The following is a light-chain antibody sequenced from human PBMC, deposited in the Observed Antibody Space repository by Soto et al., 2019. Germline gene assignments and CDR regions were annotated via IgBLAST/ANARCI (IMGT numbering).Light chain of an antibody. V-gene: IGKV1-27*01. Sequence: DIQMTQSPSSLSTSVGDRVTITCRASQGISNFLAWYQQKPGKDPKLLISAASTLQSGVPSRFSGNGSGTDFTLTITSLQPEDVATYYCQKYSSVITFGQGTRLEIK. CDR3: QKYSSVIT. CDR2: AAS. J-gene: IGKJ5*01. CDR1: QGISNF.